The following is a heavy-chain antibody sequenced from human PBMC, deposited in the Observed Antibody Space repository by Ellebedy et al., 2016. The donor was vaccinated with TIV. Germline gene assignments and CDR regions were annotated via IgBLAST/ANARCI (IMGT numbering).Heavy chain of an antibody. CDR2: ISSSSSTI. CDR3: AKHHSFGVWHFDY. J-gene: IGHJ4*02. V-gene: IGHV3-48*02. CDR1: GFTFSSYS. Sequence: GESLKISXAASGFTFSSYSMNWVRQAPGKGLEWVSYISSSSSTIYYADSVKGRFTISRDNAKNSLYLQMNSLRDEDTAVYYCAKHHSFGVWHFDYWGQGTLVTVSS. D-gene: IGHD3-10*01.